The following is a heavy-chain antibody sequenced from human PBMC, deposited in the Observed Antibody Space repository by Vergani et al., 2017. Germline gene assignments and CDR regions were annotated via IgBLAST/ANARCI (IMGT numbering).Heavy chain of an antibody. Sequence: EVQLLESGGGLVQPGGSLRLSCAASGFTFSSYAMSWVRQAPGKGLEWVSAISGRGGSTYYADSVKGRFTISRDNSKNTLYLQMNSLRAEDTAVYYCAKDRDYYYGMDVWGQGTTVTVSS. V-gene: IGHV3-23*01. CDR1: GFTFSSYA. CDR2: ISGRGGST. J-gene: IGHJ6*02. CDR3: AKDRDYYYGMDV.